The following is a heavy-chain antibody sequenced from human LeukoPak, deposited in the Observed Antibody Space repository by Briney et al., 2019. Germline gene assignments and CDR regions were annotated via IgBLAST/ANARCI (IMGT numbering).Heavy chain of an antibody. V-gene: IGHV3-30*02. CDR2: IRYDGSNK. CDR1: GFTFSSYG. D-gene: IGHD2-21*01. Sequence: GGSLRLSCAASGFTFSSYGMHWVRQAPGKGLEWVAFIRYDGSNKYYADSVKGRFTISRDNSKNTLYLQMNSLRAEDTAVYYCAKDKSNRLMQSDYFDYWGQGTLVTVSS. J-gene: IGHJ4*02. CDR3: AKDKSNRLMQSDYFDY.